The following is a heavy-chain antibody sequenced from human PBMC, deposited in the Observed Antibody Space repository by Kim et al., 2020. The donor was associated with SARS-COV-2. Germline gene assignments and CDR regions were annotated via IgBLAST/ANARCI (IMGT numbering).Heavy chain of an antibody. J-gene: IGHJ4*02. CDR3: AREDTAMDTAPLGY. D-gene: IGHD5-18*01. V-gene: IGHV3-7*01. Sequence: VESVKGRCTISRDNATNSLYLQMNSLRAEDTAVYYCAREDTAMDTAPLGYWGQGTLVTVSS.